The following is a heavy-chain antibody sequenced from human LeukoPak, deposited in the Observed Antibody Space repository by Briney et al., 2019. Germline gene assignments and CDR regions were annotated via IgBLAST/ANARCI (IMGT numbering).Heavy chain of an antibody. V-gene: IGHV4-31*11. CDR1: GDSVTSGGYY. D-gene: IGHD2-21*02. CDR2: ISNSETT. J-gene: IGHJ3*02. Sequence: SATLSLTCAVSGDSVTSGGYYWTWIRHHPGKGLEWIGYISNSETTSYNPSLKSRVSISVDTSDNQFSLRLTSVTAADTAVYYCARDVVVTSSPDAFDIWGQGTIVTVSA. CDR3: ARDVVVTSSPDAFDI.